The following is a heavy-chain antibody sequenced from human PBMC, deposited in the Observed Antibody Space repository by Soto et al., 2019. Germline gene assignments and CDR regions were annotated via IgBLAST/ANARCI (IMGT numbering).Heavy chain of an antibody. Sequence: VQLVQSGGTLVQPGGSLRLSCAASGLTFSGHWMTWVRQTPGEGLQWVAAIKPDGSETFYVDSVKGRFTISRDNARNSLFLQMDSLIAEDTAVYYCTSRPSGMTYHAVFDFWGQGTLVTVSS. D-gene: IGHD2-21*02. J-gene: IGHJ4*02. V-gene: IGHV3-7*03. CDR2: IKPDGSET. CDR3: TSRPSGMTYHAVFDF. CDR1: GLTFSGHW.